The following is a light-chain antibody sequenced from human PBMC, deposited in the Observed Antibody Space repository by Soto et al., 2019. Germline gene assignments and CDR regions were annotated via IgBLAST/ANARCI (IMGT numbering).Light chain of an antibody. CDR1: SSDVGSYNL. Sequence: QSVLTQPASVSGSPGQSITISCTGTSSDVGSYNLVSWYQQHPGNAPKLMIYEGSKRLSGVSDRFSGSTSDNTASLTISGLQAEDEADYYCCSYAGYSTVVFGGGTKVTVL. CDR3: CSYAGYSTVV. J-gene: IGLJ2*01. CDR2: EGS. V-gene: IGLV2-23*01.